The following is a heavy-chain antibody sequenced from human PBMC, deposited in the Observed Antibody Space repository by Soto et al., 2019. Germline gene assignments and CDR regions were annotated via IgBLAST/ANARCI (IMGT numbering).Heavy chain of an antibody. Sequence: GGSLRLSCAASGFTFNTYGMHWVRQIPGKGLQWVAIIWHDGSIKYYADSVKGRFTISRDNSRNTLYLQMNSLRDEDTAVYYCARIDCTGNNCNPYYHYGMDVWGQGTTVTVSS. CDR3: ARIDCTGNNCNPYYHYGMDV. J-gene: IGHJ6*02. D-gene: IGHD2-8*02. CDR2: IWHDGSIK. V-gene: IGHV3-33*01. CDR1: GFTFNTYG.